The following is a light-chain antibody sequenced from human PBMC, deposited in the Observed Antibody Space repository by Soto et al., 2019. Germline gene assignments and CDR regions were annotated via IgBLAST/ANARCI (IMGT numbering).Light chain of an antibody. V-gene: IGKV2-30*01. Sequence: DVVITQSPLSLAATLGQPASISCRSSQSLLYVNGHTYLNWFHQRPGQSPRRLIYLVSNRDPGVLDRFSGSGSGTDFTLRISRVEAEDVGIYYCMQGRHWPFTFGPGTRLDLK. J-gene: IGKJ3*01. CDR3: MQGRHWPFT. CDR2: LVS. CDR1: QSLLYVNGHTY.